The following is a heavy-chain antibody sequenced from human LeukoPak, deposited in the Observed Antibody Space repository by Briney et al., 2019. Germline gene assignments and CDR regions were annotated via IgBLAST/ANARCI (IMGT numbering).Heavy chain of an antibody. CDR2: IIPIFGTA. CDR3: ARVAGYCSGGSCYNDAFDI. Sequence: SVKVSCKASGGTFSSYAISWVRQAPGQGLEWMGGIIPIFGTANYAQKFQGRVTITTDESTSTAYMELSSLRSEDTAVYYCARVAGYCSGGSCYNDAFDIWGQGTMVTVSS. CDR1: GGTFSSYA. D-gene: IGHD2-15*01. V-gene: IGHV1-69*05. J-gene: IGHJ3*02.